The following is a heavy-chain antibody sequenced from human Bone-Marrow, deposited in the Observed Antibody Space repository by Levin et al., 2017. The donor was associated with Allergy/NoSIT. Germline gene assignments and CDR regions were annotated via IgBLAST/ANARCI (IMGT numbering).Heavy chain of an antibody. CDR2: VVPDHGRS. V-gene: IGHV1-69*11. CDR1: GGTFSDSA. D-gene: IGHD2-15*01. CDR3: ASGLREYCRGGSCPMFSGSAYYYGMEV. J-gene: IGHJ6*02. Sequence: KISCKVSGGTFSDSAIGWVRQAPGQRPEWVGSVVPDHGRSNYADKFQGRITITADDSTSTAFLELRSLTSDDTAVYFCASGLREYCRGGSCPMFSGSAYYYGMEVWGQGTTVIVSS.